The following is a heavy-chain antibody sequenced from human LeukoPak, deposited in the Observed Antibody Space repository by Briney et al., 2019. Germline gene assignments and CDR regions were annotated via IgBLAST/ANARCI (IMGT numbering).Heavy chain of an antibody. CDR2: MNPNSGNT. V-gene: IGHV1-8*03. J-gene: IGHJ6*03. D-gene: IGHD2-15*01. CDR1: GYTFTSYD. CDR3: ARVGFGICSGGSCYYMDV. Sequence: ASVKVSCKASGYTFTSYDINWVRQATGQGLEWMGWMNPNSGNTGYAQKFQGRVTITRNTSISTAYMELSSLRSEDTAVYYCARVGFGICSGGSCYYMDVWGKGTTVTVFS.